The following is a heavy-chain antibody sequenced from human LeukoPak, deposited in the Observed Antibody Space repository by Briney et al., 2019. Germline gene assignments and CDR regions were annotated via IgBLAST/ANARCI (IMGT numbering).Heavy chain of an antibody. Sequence: QPGGSLRLSCAVSGFMFRDYWMAWVRQAPGKGLEWVANIRPDGDDKYYVESVRGRFTISRDNAQNSLSLQMDSLRVEDSAVSHCGRWGITAALDRWGQGTLVSVSS. J-gene: IGHJ5*02. D-gene: IGHD2-2*01. CDR2: IRPDGDDK. V-gene: IGHV3-7*01. CDR1: GFMFRDYW. CDR3: GRWGITAALDR.